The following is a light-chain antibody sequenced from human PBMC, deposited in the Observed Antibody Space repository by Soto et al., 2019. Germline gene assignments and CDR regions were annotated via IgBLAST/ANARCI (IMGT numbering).Light chain of an antibody. J-gene: IGLJ1*01. CDR1: SXDVGGYDY. V-gene: IGLV2-14*01. CDR2: EVT. CDR3: QSYDRSLTGV. Sequence: QSVLTQPASVSGSPGQSFTISCTGTSXDVGGYDYVSWYQQYPGKAPKLIIYEVTNRPSGVSTRFSGSKSGNTASLTISGLQAEDEADYYCQSYDRSLTGVFGTGTKVTVL.